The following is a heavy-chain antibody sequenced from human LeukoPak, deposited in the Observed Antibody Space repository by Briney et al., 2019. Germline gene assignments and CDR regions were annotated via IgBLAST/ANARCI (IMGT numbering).Heavy chain of an antibody. Sequence: PSETPSLTCTVSGGSISSYYWSWIRQPAGKGLEWIGRIYTSGSTNYNPSLKSRVTMSVDTSKNQFSLKLSSVTAADTAVYYCARGGPYQAYYYDSSGYPRWFDPWGQGTLVTVSS. CDR1: GGSISSYY. CDR2: IYTSGST. D-gene: IGHD3-22*01. CDR3: ARGGPYQAYYYDSSGYPRWFDP. V-gene: IGHV4-4*07. J-gene: IGHJ5*02.